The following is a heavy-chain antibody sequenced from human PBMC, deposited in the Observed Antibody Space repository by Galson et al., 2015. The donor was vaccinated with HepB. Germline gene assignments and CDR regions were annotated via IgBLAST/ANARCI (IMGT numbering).Heavy chain of an antibody. V-gene: IGHV1-18*01. CDR1: GYSCSSYP. Sequence: KVSCKASGYSCSSYPVTWVRQAPGQGLGWMGWINPFSRSTKTAQKFQGRVTMTTDSPTKTAYMEVRSLRQDDTAVYYCARGALVVVVGANENNWFAAWGQGTLVTVSS. D-gene: IGHD2-15*01. CDR3: ARGALVVVVGANENNWFAA. J-gene: IGHJ5*02. CDR2: INPFSRST.